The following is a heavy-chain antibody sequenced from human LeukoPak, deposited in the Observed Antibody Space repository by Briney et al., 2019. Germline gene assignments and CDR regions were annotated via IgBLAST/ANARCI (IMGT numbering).Heavy chain of an antibody. J-gene: IGHJ5*02. D-gene: IGHD2-15*01. CDR2: INHSGST. Sequence: SETLSLTCAVYGGSFSGYYWSWIRQPPGKGLDWIGEINHSGSTNYNPSLKSRVTISVDTSKNQFSLKLSSVTAADTAVYYCARAKGRARNWFDPWGQGTLVTVSS. CDR1: GGSFSGYY. V-gene: IGHV4-34*01. CDR3: ARAKGRARNWFDP.